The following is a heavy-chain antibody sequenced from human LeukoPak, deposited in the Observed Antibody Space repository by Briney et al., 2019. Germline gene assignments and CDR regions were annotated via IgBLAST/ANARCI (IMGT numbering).Heavy chain of an antibody. CDR3: ASQGSSSWHFDL. D-gene: IGHD6-13*01. Sequence: ASVKVSCKASGYTFTSYDINWVRQATGQGLEWMGWMNPNSGNTGYAQKFQGRVTMTRNTSISTAYMELSSLRSEDTAVYYCASQGSSSWHFDLWGRGTLVTVSS. J-gene: IGHJ2*01. V-gene: IGHV1-8*01. CDR1: GYTFTSYD. CDR2: MNPNSGNT.